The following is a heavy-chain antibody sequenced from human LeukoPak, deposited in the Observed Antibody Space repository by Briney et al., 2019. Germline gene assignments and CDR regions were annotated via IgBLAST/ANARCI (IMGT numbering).Heavy chain of an antibody. CDR1: GGSIGTYY. J-gene: IGHJ3*02. CDR3: AKSNGYGLIDI. Sequence: SSETLSLTCTVSGGSIGTYYWSWIRQPPGKALEWIGNIFYSGSTYYSPSLKSRVTISLDTSRNQFSLKLNSVTAADTAVYYCAKSNGYGLIDIWGQGTMVTVSS. V-gene: IGHV4-59*12. CDR2: IFYSGST. D-gene: IGHD3-22*01.